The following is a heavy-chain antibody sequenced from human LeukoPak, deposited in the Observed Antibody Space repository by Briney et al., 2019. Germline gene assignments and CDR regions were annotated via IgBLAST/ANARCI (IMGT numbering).Heavy chain of an antibody. CDR1: GFTFSSYS. V-gene: IGHV3-48*01. D-gene: IGHD6-6*01. J-gene: IGHJ4*02. CDR2: ISSSSSTI. CDR3: AKDRRIAARNDFDY. Sequence: GGSLRLSCAASGFTFSSYSMNWVRQAPGKGLEWVSYISSSSSTIYYADSVKGRFTISRDNSKNTLYLQMNSLRAEDTAVYYCAKDRRIAARNDFDYWGQGTLVTVSS.